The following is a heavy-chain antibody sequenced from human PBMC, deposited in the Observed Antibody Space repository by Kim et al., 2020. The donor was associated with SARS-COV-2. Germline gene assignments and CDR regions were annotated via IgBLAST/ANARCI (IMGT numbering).Heavy chain of an antibody. J-gene: IGHJ4*02. V-gene: IGHV4-34*01. CDR3: ARGFGLPN. CDR2: SGST. D-gene: IGHD3-10*01. Sequence: SGSTNYNPSLKSRVTIAVDTSKNQFSLKLSSVTAADTAVYYWARGFGLPNWGQGTLVTVSS.